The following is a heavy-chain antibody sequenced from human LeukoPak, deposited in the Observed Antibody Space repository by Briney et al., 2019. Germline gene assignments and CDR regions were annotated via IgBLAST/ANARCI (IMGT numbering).Heavy chain of an antibody. D-gene: IGHD1-26*01. V-gene: IGHV3-23*01. CDR3: AKEGVQTPSDWYFDL. CDR2: INDNGGTST. Sequence: GGSLRLSCAASGFTFSTYGMGWVRQAPGKGLEWVSSINDNGGTSTWYANSVKGRFTISRDNSKNTLYLQMNGLRAEDTAVYYCAKEGVQTPSDWYFDLWGRGTLVTVSS. CDR1: GFTFSTYG. J-gene: IGHJ2*01.